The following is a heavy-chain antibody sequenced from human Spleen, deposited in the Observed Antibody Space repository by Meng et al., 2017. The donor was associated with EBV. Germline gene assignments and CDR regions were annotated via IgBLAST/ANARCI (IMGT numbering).Heavy chain of an antibody. CDR1: GGTFSSYA. V-gene: IGHV1-69*01. D-gene: IGHD4-17*01. Sequence: QAQLVQSGAEGKKPGSSVKVPCKASGGTFSSYALSWVRQAPGQRLEWMGGILPSTTNYAQKFRGRVTITADESTTTAYMELSSLKSEDTAVYFCAGGAADDYGDYSAFDSWGQGTLVTVSS. CDR2: ILPSTT. CDR3: AGGAADDYGDYSAFDS. J-gene: IGHJ4*02.